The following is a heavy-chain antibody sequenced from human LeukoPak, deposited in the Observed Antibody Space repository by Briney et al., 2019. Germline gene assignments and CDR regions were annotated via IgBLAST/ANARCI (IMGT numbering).Heavy chain of an antibody. CDR2: INPSGGST. V-gene: IGHV1-46*01. D-gene: IGHD2-15*01. CDR3: ARAVGIVVVVVATLDY. J-gene: IGHJ4*02. Sequence: ASVTVSCKASGYTFTNNYMHWVRQAPGHGLEWMGIINPSGGSTNYAQKFQGRVTMTRDTSTSTVYVELSSLRSEDTAVYYCARAVGIVVVVVATLDYWGQGTLVTVSS. CDR1: GYTFTNNY.